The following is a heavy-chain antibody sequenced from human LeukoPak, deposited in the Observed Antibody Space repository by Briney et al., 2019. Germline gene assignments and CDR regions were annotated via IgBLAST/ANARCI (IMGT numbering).Heavy chain of an antibody. J-gene: IGHJ2*01. CDR1: GYSINDGYY. Sequence: SETLSLICAVSGYSINDGYYWGWIRQPPGKGLEWIGSVYHSGTTYYNPSLQSRVGISADMSRNQFSLRLNSMTAADTAVYYCVRDEAEFGNRQWYFDLWGRGTLVIVSS. CDR3: VRDEAEFGNRQWYFDL. CDR2: VYHSGTT. D-gene: IGHD2/OR15-2a*01. V-gene: IGHV4-38-2*02.